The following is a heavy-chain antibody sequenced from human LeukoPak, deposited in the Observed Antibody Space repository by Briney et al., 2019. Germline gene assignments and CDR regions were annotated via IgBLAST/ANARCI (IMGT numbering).Heavy chain of an antibody. D-gene: IGHD5-18*01. CDR1: GGSISSYY. CDR3: ARGKRTAMVQYYFDY. V-gene: IGHV4-59*01. Sequence: SETLSLTCTVSGGSISSYYWSWIRQPPGKGLEWIGYIYYSGSTNYNPSLKSRVTISVDTSKNQFSLKLSSVTAADTAVYYCARGKRTAMVQYYFDYRGQGTLVTVSS. J-gene: IGHJ4*02. CDR2: IYYSGST.